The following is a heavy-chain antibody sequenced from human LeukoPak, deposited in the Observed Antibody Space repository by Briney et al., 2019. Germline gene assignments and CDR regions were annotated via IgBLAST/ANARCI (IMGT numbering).Heavy chain of an antibody. CDR3: ASDSTVTKYYYYYMDV. J-gene: IGHJ6*03. CDR1: GGTFSSYA. Sequence: GSSVKVSCKASGGTFSSYAISWVRQAPGQGLEWMGGIIPIFGTANYAQKFQGRVTITTDESTSPAYMELSSLRSEDTAVYYCASDSTVTKYYYYYMDVWGKGTTVTVSS. CDR2: IIPIFGTA. V-gene: IGHV1-69*05. D-gene: IGHD4-17*01.